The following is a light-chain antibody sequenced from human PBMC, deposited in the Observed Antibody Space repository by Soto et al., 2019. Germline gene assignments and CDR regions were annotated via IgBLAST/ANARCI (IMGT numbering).Light chain of an antibody. CDR3: QHYGSSPGVT. V-gene: IGKV3-20*01. CDR1: QSVSSNY. CDR2: GAS. J-gene: IGKJ3*01. Sequence: EIVLTQSPGTLSLSPGERATLSCRASQSVSSNYVAWYQQKPGQAPRLLIYGASSRATGISDRFSGSGSGTDFTLTISRLEPEDSAVYYCQHYGSSPGVTFGPGTKVDIK.